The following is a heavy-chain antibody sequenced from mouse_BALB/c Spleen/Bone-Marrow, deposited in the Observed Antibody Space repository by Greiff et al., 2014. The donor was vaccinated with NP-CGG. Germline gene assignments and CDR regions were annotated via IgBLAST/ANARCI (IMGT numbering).Heavy chain of an antibody. CDR2: IDPASDYT. CDR3: AYLTGTFDY. V-gene: IGHV14-3*02. D-gene: IGHD4-1*01. Sequence: EVQLQQSGAELVKPGASVKLSCTASGFNIKDTYMHLVKQRPEQGLEWIGRIDPASDYTQFDSKSQGKATITADTSSNKAYLQLSELTAEYSCVCYCAYLTGTFDYWGQGTTLTVSS. J-gene: IGHJ2*01. CDR1: GFNIKDTY.